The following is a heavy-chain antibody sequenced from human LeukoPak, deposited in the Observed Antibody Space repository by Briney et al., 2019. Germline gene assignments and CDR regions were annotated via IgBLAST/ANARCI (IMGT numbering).Heavy chain of an antibody. D-gene: IGHD3-22*01. CDR2: VHSSGST. J-gene: IGHJ4*02. CDR3: ARVGDTSSYYYYFDY. Sequence: PSETLSLTCSVSGGSVSGHYWSWIRQPPGKGLEWIAYVHSSGSTSYNPSLKSRVTILVDTSQNQFSLKLTSVTAADTAVYYCARVGDTSSYYYYFDYWGQGTLVTASS. V-gene: IGHV4-59*02. CDR1: GGSVSGHY.